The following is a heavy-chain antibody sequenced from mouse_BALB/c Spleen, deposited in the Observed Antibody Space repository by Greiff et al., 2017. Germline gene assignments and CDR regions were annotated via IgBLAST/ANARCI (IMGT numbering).Heavy chain of an antibody. J-gene: IGHJ2*01. D-gene: IGHD1-1*01. CDR2: INPYNGDT. CDR1: GYSFTGYF. CDR3: GAYYYGLYYLDY. Sequence: VQLMQSGPELVKPAPSVTISCTVSGYSFTGYFMNWVKQRHGKSLEWIGRINPYNGDTFYNQKFKGKATMTVDKSSSTAHMVLLSLTAEDSAVYYCGAYYYGLYYLDYWGQGTTVTVSS. V-gene: IGHV1-37*01.